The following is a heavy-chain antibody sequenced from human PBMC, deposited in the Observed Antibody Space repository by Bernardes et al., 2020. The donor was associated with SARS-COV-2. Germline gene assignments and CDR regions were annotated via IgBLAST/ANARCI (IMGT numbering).Heavy chain of an antibody. CDR2: IVREGTKV. CDR1: GFTFSDYW. CDR3: ARLSKYADYYFDH. Sequence: GGSLRLSCAASGFTFSDYWMSWVRQAPGKGLEWVANIVREGTKVYYVDSVRGRFTISKDNARNSLYLQMSSLRVEDTAVYYCARLSKYADYYFDHWGQGTLVTVSS. D-gene: IGHD2-2*01. V-gene: IGHV3-7*01. J-gene: IGHJ4*02.